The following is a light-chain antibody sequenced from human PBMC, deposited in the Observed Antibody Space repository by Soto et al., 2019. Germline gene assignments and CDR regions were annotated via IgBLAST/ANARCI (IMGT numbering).Light chain of an antibody. CDR1: QSISSY. V-gene: IGKV1-39*01. J-gene: IGKJ5*01. CDR3: QQSYSTPHT. Sequence: DIQITQSPSSLSASVGDRVTITCRASQSISSYLNSYQQKPGKAPKLLIYAASSLQSGVPSRFSGSGSGTDFTLTISSLQPEDFATYYCQQSYSTPHTFGQGTRLEIK. CDR2: AAS.